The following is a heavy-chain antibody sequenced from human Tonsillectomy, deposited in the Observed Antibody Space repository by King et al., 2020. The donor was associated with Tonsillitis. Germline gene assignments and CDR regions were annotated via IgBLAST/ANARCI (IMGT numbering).Heavy chain of an antibody. D-gene: IGHD3-9*01. CDR1: GITVSRNY. V-gene: IGHV3-66*01. CDR3: ASLRYFDCLFDY. CDR2: IYSGGST. Sequence: EVQLVESGGGLVQPGGSLRLSCAASGITVSRNYMSWVRQTPGKGLEWVSVIYSGGSTYYADAVKGRFTISRDNSNNPLYLQMNSLRAGDTAVYYCASLRYFDCLFDYWGQGTLVTVSS. J-gene: IGHJ4*02.